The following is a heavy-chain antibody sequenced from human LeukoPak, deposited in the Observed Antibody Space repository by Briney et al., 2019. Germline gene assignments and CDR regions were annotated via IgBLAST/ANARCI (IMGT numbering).Heavy chain of an antibody. CDR1: GGSISSSSYY. V-gene: IGHV4-39*01. Sequence: PSETLSLTCTVSGGSISSSSYYWGWIRQPPGKGLEWIGCIYYSGSTYYNPSLKSRVTISVDTSKNQFSLKLSSVTAADTAVYYCARARGYFDYWGQGTLVTVSS. J-gene: IGHJ4*02. CDR3: ARARGYFDY. CDR2: IYYSGST.